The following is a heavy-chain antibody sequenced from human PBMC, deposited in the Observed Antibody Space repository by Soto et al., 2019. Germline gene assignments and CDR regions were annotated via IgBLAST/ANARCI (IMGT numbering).Heavy chain of an antibody. J-gene: IGHJ4*02. Sequence: QVQLVQSGAEVKKPGSSVKVSCKASGGAFSSFAISWVRQAPGLGLEWLGGSIPVLGTTRYAQKFQGRITSTPDAPTRTANAALYTLRPDDPSIYYCARTMAKRELTSDFWVGSLDSLCQGPLVSASS. CDR2: SIPVLGTT. D-gene: IGHD3-3*01. V-gene: IGHV1-69*01. CDR3: ARTMAKRELTSDFWVGSLDS. CDR1: GGAFSSFA.